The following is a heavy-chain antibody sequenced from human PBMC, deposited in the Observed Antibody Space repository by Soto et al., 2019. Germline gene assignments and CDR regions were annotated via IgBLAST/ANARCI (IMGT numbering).Heavy chain of an antibody. V-gene: IGHV4-34*01. D-gene: IGHD6-13*01. CDR1: GGSFSGYY. CDR2: INHSGST. Sequence: SETLSLTCAVYGGSFSGYYWSWIRQPPGKGLEWIGEINHSGSTNYNPSLKSRVTISVDTSKNQFSLKLSSVTAADTAVYYCARDSAIAAAGTGYYGMDVWGQGTPVTVSS. CDR3: ARDSAIAAAGTGYYGMDV. J-gene: IGHJ6*02.